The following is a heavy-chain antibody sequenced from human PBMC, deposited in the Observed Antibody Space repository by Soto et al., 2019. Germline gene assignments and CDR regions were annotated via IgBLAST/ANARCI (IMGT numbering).Heavy chain of an antibody. CDR2: IYSGGST. CDR1: GFTVSSNY. Sequence: GGSLRLSCAASGFTVSSNYISWVRQAPGKGLEWVSVIYSGGSTYYADSVKGRFTISRDNSKNTLYLQMNSLRAEDTAVYYCARDMINYYDSSGYYYEVFDIWGQGTRVT. V-gene: IGHV3-66*01. J-gene: IGHJ3*02. D-gene: IGHD3-22*01. CDR3: ARDMINYYDSSGYYYEVFDI.